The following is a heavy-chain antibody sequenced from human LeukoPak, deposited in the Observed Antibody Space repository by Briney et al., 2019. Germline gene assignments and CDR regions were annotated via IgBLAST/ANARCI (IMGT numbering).Heavy chain of an antibody. D-gene: IGHD3-3*01. CDR3: ARSYRITIFGVVIRGAWFDP. V-gene: IGHV4-34*01. CDR1: GGSFSGYY. J-gene: IGHJ5*02. CDR2: INHSGST. Sequence: PSETLSLTCAVYGGSFSGYYWSWIRQPPGKGLEWIGEINHSGSTNYNPSLKSRVTISVDTSKNQFSLKLSSVTAVDTAVYYCARSYRITIFGVVIRGAWFDPWGQGTLVTVSS.